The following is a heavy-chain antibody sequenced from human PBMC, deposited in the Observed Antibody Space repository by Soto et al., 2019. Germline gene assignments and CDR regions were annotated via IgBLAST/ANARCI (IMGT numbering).Heavy chain of an antibody. D-gene: IGHD2-15*01. Sequence: QVQLQESGPGLVKPSQTLSLTCTVSGGSISSGDYYWSWIRQPPGKGLEWIGYIYYSGSTYYNPSPKSGXXIXVXXSKNQFSLKLSSVTAADTAVYYCAREPYWPHGMDVWGQGTTVTVSS. CDR2: IYYSGST. CDR3: AREPYWPHGMDV. CDR1: GGSISSGDYY. V-gene: IGHV4-30-4*01. J-gene: IGHJ6*02.